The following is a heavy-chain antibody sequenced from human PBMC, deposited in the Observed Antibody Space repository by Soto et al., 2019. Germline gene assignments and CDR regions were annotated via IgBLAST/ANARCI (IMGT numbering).Heavy chain of an antibody. D-gene: IGHD3-3*01. Sequence: TLSLTCTVPGGSMSSYYWTWIRQPAGKGLEWIGRVYSSGGTHYNPSLKSRVTISLDTSKNQFSLRLLSVTDADTAVYYCARGQRFSDWFDPWGQGTLVTVSS. J-gene: IGHJ5*02. V-gene: IGHV4-4*07. CDR2: VYSSGGT. CDR3: ARGQRFSDWFDP. CDR1: GGSMSSYY.